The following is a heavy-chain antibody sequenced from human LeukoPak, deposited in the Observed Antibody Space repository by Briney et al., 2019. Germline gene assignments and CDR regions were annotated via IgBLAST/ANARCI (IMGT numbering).Heavy chain of an antibody. V-gene: IGHV6-1*01. Sequence: NDYAVSVKSRITINPDTSKHQFSLQLNSVTPEDTAVYYCARVTPGNWFDPWGQGTLVTVSS. CDR3: ARVTPGNWFDP. J-gene: IGHJ5*02. D-gene: IGHD2-15*01. CDR2: N.